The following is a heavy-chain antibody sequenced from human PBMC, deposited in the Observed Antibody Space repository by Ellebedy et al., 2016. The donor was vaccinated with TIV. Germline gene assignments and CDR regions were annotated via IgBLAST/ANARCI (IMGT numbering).Heavy chain of an antibody. CDR1: GYTFTSYY. D-gene: IGHD3-10*01. Sequence: ASVKVSCXASGYTFTSYYMHWVRQAPGQGLEWMGIINPSGGSTSYAQKFQGRVTMTRDTSTSTVYMELSSLRSEDTAVYYCASPAQTPGSGHYYYGMDVWGQGTTVTVSS. J-gene: IGHJ6*02. V-gene: IGHV1-46*01. CDR3: ASPAQTPGSGHYYYGMDV. CDR2: INPSGGST.